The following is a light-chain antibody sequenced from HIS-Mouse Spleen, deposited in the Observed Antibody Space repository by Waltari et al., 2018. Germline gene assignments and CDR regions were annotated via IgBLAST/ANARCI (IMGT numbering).Light chain of an antibody. CDR2: GAS. CDR3: QQYGSSPPYT. Sequence: EIVLTQSPGTLSLSPGERATLSCRASQSVSSSYLAWYQKKPGQAPRRLINGASSRATGIPDRFSGSGSGTDFTLTISRLEPEDFAVYYCQQYGSSPPYTFGQGTKLEIK. CDR1: QSVSSSY. V-gene: IGKV3-20*01. J-gene: IGKJ2*01.